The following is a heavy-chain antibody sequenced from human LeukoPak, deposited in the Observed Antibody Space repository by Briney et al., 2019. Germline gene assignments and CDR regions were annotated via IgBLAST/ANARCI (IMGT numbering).Heavy chain of an antibody. D-gene: IGHD6-19*01. CDR2: IYYSGST. J-gene: IGHJ5*02. CDR3: ARGRSSGWMANWFNP. V-gene: IGHV4-59*01. Sequence: SETLSLTCTVSGGSISSYYWSWIRQPPGKGLEWIGYIYYSGSTNYNPSLKSRVTISVDTSKNQFSLKLSSVTAADTAVYYCARGRSSGWMANWFNPWGQGTLVTVSS. CDR1: GGSISSYY.